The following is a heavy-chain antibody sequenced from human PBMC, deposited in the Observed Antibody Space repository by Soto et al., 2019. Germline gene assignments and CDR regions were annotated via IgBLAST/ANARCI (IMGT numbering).Heavy chain of an antibody. CDR2: IYYNGNT. J-gene: IGHJ3*01. CDR3: ARARLRAVYAFDF. Sequence: SDTLSLTCTLSGVSITSGAYYWAWVRQHPGKGLEWIGYIYYNGNTYFSPSLKSRLTISIDTSKNQFSLKLSSVTAADTAMYYCARARLRAVYAFDFWGQGXMVTVSS. D-gene: IGHD4-17*01. CDR1: GVSITSGAYY. V-gene: IGHV4-31*03.